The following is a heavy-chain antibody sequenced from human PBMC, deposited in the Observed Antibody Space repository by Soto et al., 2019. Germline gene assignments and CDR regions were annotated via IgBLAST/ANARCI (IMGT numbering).Heavy chain of an antibody. Sequence: GGSLRLSCAASGFSFSSYAMSWVRQAPGKGLEWVSAISGSGGSTYYADSVKGRFTISRDNSKNTLYLQMNSLRAEDTAVYYCAKDRPNYDFWSGYFDSDYWGQGTLVTVSS. D-gene: IGHD3-3*01. V-gene: IGHV3-23*01. CDR3: AKDRPNYDFWSGYFDSDY. CDR2: ISGSGGST. CDR1: GFSFSSYA. J-gene: IGHJ4*02.